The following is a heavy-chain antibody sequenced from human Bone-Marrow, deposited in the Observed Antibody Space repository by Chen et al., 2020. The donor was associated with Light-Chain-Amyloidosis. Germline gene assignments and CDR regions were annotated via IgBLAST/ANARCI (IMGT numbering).Heavy chain of an antibody. V-gene: IGHV4-31*11. CDR3: ASSPYDPSGYYQSIWFDP. D-gene: IGHD3-22*01. Sequence: VQLQESGPGLVKPSQTLTLTCAVSGGSISSGGYYWSWIRQHPGQGLEFIGYFCHSGTTYYSPSLQSRVSISADTSKNQFSLRLSSVTAADTAVYYCASSPYDPSGYYQSIWFDPWGQGTLVTVSS. CDR2: FCHSGTT. J-gene: IGHJ5*02. CDR1: GGSISSGGYY.